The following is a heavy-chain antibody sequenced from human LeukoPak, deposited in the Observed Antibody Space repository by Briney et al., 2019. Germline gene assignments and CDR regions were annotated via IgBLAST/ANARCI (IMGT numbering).Heavy chain of an antibody. CDR3: ARGPTYGNAFDI. D-gene: IGHD3-10*01. Sequence: GGSLRLSCAASGFTVSSNYLSWVRQAPGKGLEWVSVIYRGGSTYYAASVKGRFTISRDNSKNTLYLQMNSLRAEDTAVYYCARGPTYGNAFDIWGQGTMVTVSS. V-gene: IGHV3-53*01. CDR2: IYRGGST. J-gene: IGHJ3*02. CDR1: GFTVSSNY.